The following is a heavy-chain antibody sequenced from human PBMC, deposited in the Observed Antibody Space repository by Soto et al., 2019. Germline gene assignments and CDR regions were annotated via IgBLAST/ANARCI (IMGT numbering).Heavy chain of an antibody. D-gene: IGHD2-2*01. CDR1: GFTFSRYG. J-gene: IGHJ2*01. Sequence: GGSLRLSCAASGFTFSRYGMHWGRQAPGKGLEWVAVIWHDGSNKYYADSVKGRFTISRDNSKNTLYLQMNSLRAEDTAVYYCARDLYCSSTSCYWYFDLWGRGTLVTVSS. CDR3: ARDLYCSSTSCYWYFDL. V-gene: IGHV3-33*01. CDR2: IWHDGSNK.